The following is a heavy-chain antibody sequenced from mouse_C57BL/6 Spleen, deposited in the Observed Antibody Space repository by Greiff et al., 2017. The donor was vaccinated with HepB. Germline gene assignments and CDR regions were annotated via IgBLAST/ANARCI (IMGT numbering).Heavy chain of an antibody. CDR2: IDPNNGGT. J-gene: IGHJ2*01. CDR3: ARKWDY. Sequence: VQLQQSGAELVKPGASVKLSCKASGYTFTSYWMHWVKQRPGRGLVWSGRIDPNNGGTKYNEKFKSKATLSVDKPSSTAYIQISSLASEDSAVYYCARKWDYWGQGTTLTVSS. V-gene: IGHV1-72*01. CDR1: GYTFTSYW.